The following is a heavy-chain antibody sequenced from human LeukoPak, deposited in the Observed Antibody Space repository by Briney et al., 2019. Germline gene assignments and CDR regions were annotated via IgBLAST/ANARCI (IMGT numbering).Heavy chain of an antibody. CDR3: ASPSMVRGVDYYYYGMDV. V-gene: IGHV1-69*01. CDR1: GGTFSSYA. CDR2: IIPIFGTA. J-gene: IGHJ6*04. Sequence: SVKVSCKASGGTFSSYAISWVRQAPGQGLEWMGGIIPIFGTANYAQKFQGRVTITADESTSTAYMELSSLRSEDTAVYYCASPSMVRGVDYYYYGMDVWGKGTTVTVSS. D-gene: IGHD3-10*01.